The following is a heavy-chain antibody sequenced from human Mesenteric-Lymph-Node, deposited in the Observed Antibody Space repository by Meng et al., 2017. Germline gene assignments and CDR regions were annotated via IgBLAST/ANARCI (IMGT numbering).Heavy chain of an antibody. Sequence: GESLKISCAASGFTFSSYEMHWVRQAPGKGLEWVAVISYDESTKLYADSVMGRFTISRDNSKNTLYLQRNSLRADDTAVYYCARDREWLVFDYWGQGTLVTVSS. CDR3: ARDREWLVFDY. CDR1: GFTFSSYE. D-gene: IGHD6-19*01. V-gene: IGHV3-30*04. J-gene: IGHJ4*02. CDR2: ISYDESTK.